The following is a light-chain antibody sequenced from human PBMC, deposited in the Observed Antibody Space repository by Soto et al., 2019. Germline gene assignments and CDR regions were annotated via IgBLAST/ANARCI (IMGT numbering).Light chain of an antibody. Sequence: DIQMTQSPSTLSASVGDRFTITCRASQSVGNWLAWFQQKPGKAPSLLVYLASNLQTGVPSRFSGVGSGTEFTLTISSLEPEDFATYYCQHYSDYPLTFGPGTKVDLK. V-gene: IGKV1-5*03. J-gene: IGKJ3*01. CDR1: QSVGNW. CDR3: QHYSDYPLT. CDR2: LAS.